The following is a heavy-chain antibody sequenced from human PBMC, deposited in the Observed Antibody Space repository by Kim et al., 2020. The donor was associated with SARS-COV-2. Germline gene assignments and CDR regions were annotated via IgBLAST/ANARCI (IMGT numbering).Heavy chain of an antibody. V-gene: IGHV3-11*05. CDR3: AREREIYDFWSGYSNY. J-gene: IGHJ4*02. Sequence: VKGRFTISRDNAKNSLYLQMNSLRAEDTALYYCAREREIYDFWSGYSNYWGQGTLVTVSS. D-gene: IGHD3-3*01.